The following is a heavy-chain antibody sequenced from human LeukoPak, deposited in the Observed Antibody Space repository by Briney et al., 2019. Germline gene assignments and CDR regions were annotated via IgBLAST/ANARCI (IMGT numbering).Heavy chain of an antibody. CDR2: ISAYNGNT. CDR3: ARDRAYDILTGYSSFGY. D-gene: IGHD3-9*01. V-gene: IGHV1-18*04. J-gene: IGHJ4*02. CDR1: GYTFTSYG. Sequence: ASVKVSRKASGYTFTSYGISWVRQAPGQGLEWMGWISAYNGNTNYAQKLQGRVTMTTDTSTSTAYMELRSLRSDDTAVYYCARDRAYDILTGYSSFGYWGQGTLVTVSS.